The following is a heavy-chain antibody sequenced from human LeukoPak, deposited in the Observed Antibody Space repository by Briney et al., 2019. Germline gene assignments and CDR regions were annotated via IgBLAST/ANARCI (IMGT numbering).Heavy chain of an antibody. V-gene: IGHV4-34*01. Sequence: SETLSLTCAVYGGSFSGYYWSWIRQPPGKGLEWIGEINHSGGTNYNPSLKSRVTISVDTSKNQFSLKLSSVTAADTAVYYCATGPITIFGVVTPYMDVWGKGTTVTVSS. D-gene: IGHD3-3*01. CDR1: GGSFSGYY. CDR2: INHSGGT. CDR3: ATGPITIFGVVTPYMDV. J-gene: IGHJ6*03.